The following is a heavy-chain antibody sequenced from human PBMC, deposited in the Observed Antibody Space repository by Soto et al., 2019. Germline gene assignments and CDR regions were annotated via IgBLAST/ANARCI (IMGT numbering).Heavy chain of an antibody. V-gene: IGHV3-74*01. J-gene: IGHJ4*02. Sequence: EVQRVESGGGLVQPGGSLRLSCAASGVTYSSYWMHWVRQAPGKGLVWVSRMNSDGSSTTYADSVKGRFTISRDNAKTTLYLQMNRLRAEDTAIYYGARGEMATIRPFGYWGQATLVTVSS. CDR3: ARGEMATIRPFGY. CDR1: GVTYSSYW. D-gene: IGHD5-12*01. CDR2: MNSDGSST.